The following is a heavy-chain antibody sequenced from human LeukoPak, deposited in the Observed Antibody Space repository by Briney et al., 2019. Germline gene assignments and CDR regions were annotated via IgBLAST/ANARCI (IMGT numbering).Heavy chain of an antibody. D-gene: IGHD6-13*01. CDR2: ISGTGGST. CDR3: AKTRPLDSSSWSHGDY. Sequence: GGSLRLSCAASGFTFNNYAMNWVRQGPGEGLEWVSAISGTGGSTYYADSVKGRFTISRDNSKNTLYLQMNSPRADDTAVYYCAKTRPLDSSSWSHGDYWGQGTLVTVSS. CDR1: GFTFNNYA. V-gene: IGHV3-23*01. J-gene: IGHJ4*02.